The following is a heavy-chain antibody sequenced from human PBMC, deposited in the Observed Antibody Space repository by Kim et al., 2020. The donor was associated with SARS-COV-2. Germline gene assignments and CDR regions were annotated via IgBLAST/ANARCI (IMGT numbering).Heavy chain of an antibody. Sequence: SETLSLTCTVSGGSISSYYWSWIRQPPGKGLEWIGYIYYSGSTNYNPSLKSRVTISVDTSKNQFSLKLSSVTAADTAVYYCARVGGFSGSYLGYYFDYWGQGTLVTVSS. CDR1: GGSISSYY. J-gene: IGHJ4*02. CDR2: IYYSGST. V-gene: IGHV4-59*13. D-gene: IGHD1-26*01. CDR3: ARVGGFSGSYLGYYFDY.